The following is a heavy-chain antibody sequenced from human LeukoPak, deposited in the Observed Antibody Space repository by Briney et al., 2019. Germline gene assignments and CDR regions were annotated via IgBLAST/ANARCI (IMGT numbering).Heavy chain of an antibody. D-gene: IGHD2-2*01. Sequence: SETLSLTCTVSGGSISRRSYYWGWIRQPPGKGLEGIGNIYYSGSTYYNPSLKSRVTISVATSKNQFSLKLSSVTAADTAVYYCARHFYCSITSCSHYFDLWGQGTLVTVSS. CDR1: GGSISRRSYY. V-gene: IGHV4-39*01. CDR2: IYYSGST. J-gene: IGHJ4*02. CDR3: ARHFYCSITSCSHYFDL.